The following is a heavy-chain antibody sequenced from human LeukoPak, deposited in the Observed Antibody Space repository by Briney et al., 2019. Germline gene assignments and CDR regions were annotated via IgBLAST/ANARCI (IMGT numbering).Heavy chain of an antibody. J-gene: IGHJ4*02. CDR3: ARGGYSYGYRQYYDSSGYSGPMDY. CDR2: INPSGGST. D-gene: IGHD3-22*01. CDR1: GYTFTSYY. V-gene: IGHV1-46*01. Sequence: ASVKVSCKASGYTFTSYYMHWVRQAPGQGLEWMGIINPSGGSTSYAQKFQGRVTMTRDRSTSTVYMELSSLRSEDTAVYYCARGGYSYGYRQYYDSSGYSGPMDYWGQGTLVTVSS.